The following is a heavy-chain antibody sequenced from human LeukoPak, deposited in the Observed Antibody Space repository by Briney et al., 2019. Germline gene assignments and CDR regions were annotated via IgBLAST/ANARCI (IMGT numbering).Heavy chain of an antibody. J-gene: IGHJ4*02. Sequence: GGSLRLSCAASGLTFSSYAMTWVRQTPGKGLEWVAAISGSGGTTYYADFAKGRFSISRDDSENTLYLQMYSLRAEDTAVYHCAKFFDPSGGASGWTWTMDCWGQGTLVIVSS. CDR3: AKFFDPSGGASGWTWTMDC. CDR1: GLTFSSYA. V-gene: IGHV3-23*01. CDR2: ISGSGGTT. D-gene: IGHD6-25*01.